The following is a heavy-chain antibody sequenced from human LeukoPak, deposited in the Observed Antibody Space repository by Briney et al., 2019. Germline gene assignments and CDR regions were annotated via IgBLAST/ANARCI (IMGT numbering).Heavy chain of an antibody. CDR2: ISFDGSNK. CDR1: GVNFRTYG. V-gene: IGHV3-30*03. D-gene: IGHD3-16*02. J-gene: IGHJ5*02. CDR3: ARVDYVWGSYRYGYNWFDP. Sequence: GGSLRLSCAASGVNFRTYGMHWVRQAPGRGLEWVAVISFDGSNKYYADSVKGRFTISRDNAKNTLYLQMNSLRAEDTAVYYCARVDYVWGSYRYGYNWFDPWGQGTLVTVSS.